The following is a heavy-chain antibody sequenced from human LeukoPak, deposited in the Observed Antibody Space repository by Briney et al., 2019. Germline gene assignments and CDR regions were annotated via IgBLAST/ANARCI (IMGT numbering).Heavy chain of an antibody. J-gene: IGHJ4*02. Sequence: GGSLRLSCAASGFTFSSYSMNWVRQAPGKGLEWVSHITASGTAMFYADSVKGRFTISRDNAKNSLYLQMNSLRAEDTAVYYCAREGSGYDSIDYWGQGTLVTVSS. CDR2: ITASGTAM. D-gene: IGHD5-12*01. CDR1: GFTFSSYS. CDR3: AREGSGYDSIDY. V-gene: IGHV3-48*01.